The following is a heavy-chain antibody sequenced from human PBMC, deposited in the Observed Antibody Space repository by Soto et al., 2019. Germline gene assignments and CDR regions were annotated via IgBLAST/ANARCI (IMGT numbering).Heavy chain of an antibody. J-gene: IGHJ6*03. Sequence: QVQLQQWGAGLLKPSETLSLTCAVYGGSFSGYYWSWIRQPPGKGLEWIGEINHSGSTNYNPSLKLRVTISVDTSMNQLSLKLSSVTAADTAVYYCARASRYCSGGSCYRTLYYYYYMDVWGKGTTVTVSS. CDR3: ARASRYCSGGSCYRTLYYYYYMDV. CDR1: GGSFSGYY. V-gene: IGHV4-34*01. D-gene: IGHD2-15*01. CDR2: INHSGST.